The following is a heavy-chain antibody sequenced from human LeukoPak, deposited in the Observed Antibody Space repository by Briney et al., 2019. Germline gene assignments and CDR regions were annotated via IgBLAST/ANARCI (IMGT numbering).Heavy chain of an antibody. Sequence: GGSLRLSCSASGFAFSDYWMMWVRQAPGKGLEWVGNIRQDDSEKNYVDSVKGRFTISRDNAKSSLYLQMNSLRAEDTAIYYCATDRKVGTWDPRFNYWGQGTLVTVSS. CDR1: GFAFSDYW. CDR2: IRQDDSEK. J-gene: IGHJ4*02. D-gene: IGHD4-23*01. V-gene: IGHV3-7*01. CDR3: ATDRKVGTWDPRFNY.